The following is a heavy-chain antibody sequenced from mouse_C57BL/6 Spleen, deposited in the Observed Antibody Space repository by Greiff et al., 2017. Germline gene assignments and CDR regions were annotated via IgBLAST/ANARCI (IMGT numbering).Heavy chain of an antibody. J-gene: IGHJ4*01. D-gene: IGHD2-2*01. Sequence: VQLQQSGAELVRPGASVKLSCTASGFNIKDDYMHWVKQRPEQGLEWIGWIDPENGDTEYASKFQGKATITADTSSNTAYLQLSSLTSEDTAGYYCTQVTPYYYAMDYWGQGTSVTVSS. V-gene: IGHV14-4*01. CDR3: TQVTPYYYAMDY. CDR2: IDPENGDT. CDR1: GFNIKDDY.